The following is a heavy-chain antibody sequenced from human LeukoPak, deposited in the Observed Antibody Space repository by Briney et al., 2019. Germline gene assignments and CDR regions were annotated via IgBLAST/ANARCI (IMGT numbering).Heavy chain of an antibody. Sequence: GASVKVSCKVSGVSFTFTSHAITWVRQAPGQGLEWMGGFIPIFGAATYAQRFQGRVTITTDESTRTVYMELSRLRSEDSAMYYCAGFFYDETNAAFDIWGQGTKVTVSS. J-gene: IGHJ3*02. V-gene: IGHV1-69*05. CDR1: GVSFTFTSHA. CDR2: FIPIFGAA. CDR3: AGFFYDETNAAFDI. D-gene: IGHD2/OR15-2a*01.